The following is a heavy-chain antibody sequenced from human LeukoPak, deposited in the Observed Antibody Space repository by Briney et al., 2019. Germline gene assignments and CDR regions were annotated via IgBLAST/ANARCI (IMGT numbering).Heavy chain of an antibody. CDR1: GFTFSDYS. Sequence: GGSLRLSCTASGFTFSDYSMNWLRQAPGKGLEWISYIGISSGNTKYADSVKGRFTISRDNSKNTLYLQMNSLRAEDTAVYYCATRSYDSSGYPFDYWGQGTLVTVSS. CDR2: IGISSGNT. J-gene: IGHJ4*02. CDR3: ATRSYDSSGYPFDY. V-gene: IGHV3-48*01. D-gene: IGHD3-22*01.